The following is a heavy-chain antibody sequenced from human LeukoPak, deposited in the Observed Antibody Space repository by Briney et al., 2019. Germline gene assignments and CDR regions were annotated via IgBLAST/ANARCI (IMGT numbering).Heavy chain of an antibody. CDR3: AATVQIAVAGTFVY. CDR1: GGSISSSSYY. Sequence: SETLSLTCTVSGGSISSSSYYWGWIRQPPGEGLEWIGTIYYSGSTYYNPSLKSRVTISLDTSKNQFSLKLSSVTAADTAVYYCAATVQIAVAGTFVYWGQGTLVTVSS. CDR2: IYYSGST. V-gene: IGHV4-39*07. J-gene: IGHJ4*02. D-gene: IGHD6-19*01.